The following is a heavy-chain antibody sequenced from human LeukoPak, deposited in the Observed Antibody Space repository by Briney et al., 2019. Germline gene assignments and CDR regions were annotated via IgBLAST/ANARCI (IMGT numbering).Heavy chain of an antibody. CDR3: ASRDSSSWYGPEDY. CDR2: ISSSSSYI. Sequence: GGSLRLSCAASGFTFSSYSMNRVRQAPGKGLEWVSSISSSSSYIYYADSVKGRFTISRDNAKNSLYMQMNSLRAEDTAVYYCASRDSSSWYGPEDYWGQGTLVTVSS. D-gene: IGHD6-13*01. CDR1: GFTFSSYS. J-gene: IGHJ4*02. V-gene: IGHV3-21*01.